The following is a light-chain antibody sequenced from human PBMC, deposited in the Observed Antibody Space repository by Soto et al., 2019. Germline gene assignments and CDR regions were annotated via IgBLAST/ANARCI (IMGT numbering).Light chain of an antibody. V-gene: IGLV2-23*02. Sequence: QSALTQPASVSGSPGQSITIPCTGASSDVGSYNLVSWYQQHPGKAPKPMIYEVSRRPSGISNRFSGSKSGNTASPTISGLQAEDEADYYCCSYAGSPTFVIFGGGTKVTV. CDR3: CSYAGSPTFVI. J-gene: IGLJ2*01. CDR2: EVS. CDR1: SSDVGSYNL.